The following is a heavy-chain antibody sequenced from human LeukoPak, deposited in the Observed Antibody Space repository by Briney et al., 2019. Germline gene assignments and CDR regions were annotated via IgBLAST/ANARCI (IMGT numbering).Heavy chain of an antibody. CDR2: ISYDGRKK. Sequence: SGGSLRLSCEVSGFIFSNNGMHWVRQAPGKGLEWVAVISYDGRKKYYRDSVKGRFSISRDNSKKTLYLQMNSLRAEDTAVYYCAKDFYDFWSGNYGDDYYYGMDVWGQGTTVTVS. V-gene: IGHV3-30*18. CDR3: AKDFYDFWSGNYGDDYYYGMDV. CDR1: GFIFSNNG. D-gene: IGHD3-3*01. J-gene: IGHJ6*02.